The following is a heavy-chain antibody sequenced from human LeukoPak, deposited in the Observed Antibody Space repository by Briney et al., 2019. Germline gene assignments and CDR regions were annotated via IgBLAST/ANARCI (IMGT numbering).Heavy chain of an antibody. D-gene: IGHD2-21*02. CDR1: GGAVSSYY. Sequence: SETLSLTCTVSGGAVSSYYWGWIRQPPGKGLEWIGSIYHSGSTYYNPSLKSRVTISVDTSKNQFSLKLSSVTAADTAVYYCARGPFVVVTALDAFDIWGQGTMVTVSS. CDR2: IYHSGST. J-gene: IGHJ3*02. V-gene: IGHV4-38-2*02. CDR3: ARGPFVVVTALDAFDI.